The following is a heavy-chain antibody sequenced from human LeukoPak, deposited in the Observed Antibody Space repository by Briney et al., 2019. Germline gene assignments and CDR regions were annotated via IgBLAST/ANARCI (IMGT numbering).Heavy chain of an antibody. V-gene: IGHV1-69*01. CDR1: GGTFSSYA. J-gene: IGHJ6*02. CDR3: ASSGELRVYYYYYGMDV. CDR2: IILIFGTA. Sequence: GASVKVSCKASGGTFSSYAISWVRQAPGQGLEWMGGIILIFGTANYAQKFQGRVTITADESTSTAYMELNSLRSEDTAVYYCASSGELRVYYYYYGMDVWGQGTTVTVSS. D-gene: IGHD2-15*01.